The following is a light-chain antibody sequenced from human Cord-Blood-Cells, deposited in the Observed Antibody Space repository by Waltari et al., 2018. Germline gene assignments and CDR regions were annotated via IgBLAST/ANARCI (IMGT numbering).Light chain of an antibody. Sequence: QSALTQPASVPGSPGQSLTISCPGTSRDVGGHNYVSWYQQHPGKAPKLMIYDVSNRPSGVSNRFSGSKSGNTASLTISGLQAEDEADYYCSSYTSSSTLFGTGTKVTVL. J-gene: IGLJ1*01. CDR3: SSYTSSSTL. V-gene: IGLV2-14*01. CDR1: SRDVGGHNY. CDR2: DVS.